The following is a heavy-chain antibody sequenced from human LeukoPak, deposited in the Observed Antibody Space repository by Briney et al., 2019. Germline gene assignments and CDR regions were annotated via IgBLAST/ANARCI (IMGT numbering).Heavy chain of an antibody. CDR3: ARPLLRYFDPLDH. CDR2: IYPGDSDT. D-gene: IGHD3-9*01. V-gene: IGHV5-51*01. CDR1: GYSFTSYW. J-gene: IGHJ4*02. Sequence: GESLKISCKGSGYSFTSYWIGWVRQMPGKGLEWMGIIYPGDSDTRYSPSFQGQVTISADKSISTAYLQWSSLKASDTAMYYCARPLLRYFDPLDHWGQGTLVTVSS.